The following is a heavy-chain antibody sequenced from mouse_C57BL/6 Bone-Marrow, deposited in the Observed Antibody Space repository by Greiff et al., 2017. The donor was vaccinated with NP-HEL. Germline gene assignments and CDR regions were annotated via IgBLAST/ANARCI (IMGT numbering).Heavy chain of an antibody. CDR3: ARRGGTYYAMDC. J-gene: IGHJ4*01. D-gene: IGHD3-3*01. Sequence: VQLQQSGGGLVKPGGSLKLSCAASGFTFSDYGMHWVRQAPEKGLEWFAYISSGSSIIYYADTVKGRFTISRDNAKNTLLLQMTSLRSEDTAMSYCARRGGTYYAMDCWGQGTSVTVSS. V-gene: IGHV5-17*01. CDR2: ISSGSSII. CDR1: GFTFSDYG.